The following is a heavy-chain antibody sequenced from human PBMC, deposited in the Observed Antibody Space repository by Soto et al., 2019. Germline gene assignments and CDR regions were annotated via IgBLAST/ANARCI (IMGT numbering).Heavy chain of an antibody. CDR2: INPKSGGT. J-gene: IGHJ6*02. CDR3: ARDPRITMIVVIHPMDV. D-gene: IGHD3-22*01. V-gene: IGHV1-2*04. CDR1: GYSFTDYH. Sequence: ASVKVSCKASGYSFTDYHIHWVRQAPGQGLEWLGRINPKSGGTSTAQKFQGWVTMTRDRSISTVYMELTRLRSDDTAVYFCARDPRITMIVVIHPMDVWGQGTTVTVS.